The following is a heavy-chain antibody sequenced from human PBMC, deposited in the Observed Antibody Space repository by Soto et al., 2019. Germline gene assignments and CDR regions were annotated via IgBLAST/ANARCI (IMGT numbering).Heavy chain of an antibody. CDR3: ASGYSSSWYVPPIDAFDI. CDR2: ISSSGSTI. V-gene: IGHV3-11*01. CDR1: GFTFSDYY. J-gene: IGHJ3*02. Sequence: GGSLRLSCAASGFTFSDYYMSWIRQAPGKGLEWVSYISSSGSTIYYADSVKGRFTISRDNAKNSLYLQMNSLRAEDTAVYYCASGYSSSWYVPPIDAFDIWGQGTMVTVSS. D-gene: IGHD6-13*01.